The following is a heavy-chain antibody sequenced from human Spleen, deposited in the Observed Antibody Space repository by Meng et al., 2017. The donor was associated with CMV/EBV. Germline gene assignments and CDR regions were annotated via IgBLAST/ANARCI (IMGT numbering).Heavy chain of an antibody. Sequence: SETLSLTCTVSGGSITDYYWSWIRHPPGKGLEWIGYIYYTGSTKYNPSLKSRVTILVDTSKNQVSLRLSSVTAADTAIYYCARDNPGLQYVWFDPWGQGTLVTVSS. CDR2: IYYTGST. D-gene: IGHD4-11*01. V-gene: IGHV4-59*01. J-gene: IGHJ5*02. CDR1: GGSITDYY. CDR3: ARDNPGLQYVWFDP.